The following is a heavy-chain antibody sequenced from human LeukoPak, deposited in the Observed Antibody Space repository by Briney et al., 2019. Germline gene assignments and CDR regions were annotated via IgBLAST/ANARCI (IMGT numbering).Heavy chain of an antibody. CDR1: GFIFSDYA. CDR2: TSYDGNKK. D-gene: IGHD1-26*01. CDR3: AKWGDFDAFDI. V-gene: IGHV3-30-3*01. J-gene: IGHJ3*02. Sequence: GGSLRLSCAASGFIFSDYAMHWVRQAPGEGLEWVAVTSYDGNKKYYADSVKGRFSISRDNSKRTLYLQMNSLRAEDTAVYYCAKWGDFDAFDIWGQGTMVTVSS.